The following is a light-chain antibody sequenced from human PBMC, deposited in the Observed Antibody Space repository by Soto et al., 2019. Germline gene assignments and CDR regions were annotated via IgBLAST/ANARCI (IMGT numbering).Light chain of an antibody. CDR2: KAS. Sequence: DIQMTQSPSTLSASVGDRVTITCRASQSISSWLAWYQQKPGRAPKLLIYKASSLKSGVPSRFSGSRSGTEFTLTISSLLPDDFATYYCQQYTSYSHTCGQGTKLEIK. CDR1: QSISSW. CDR3: QQYTSYSHT. J-gene: IGKJ2*01. V-gene: IGKV1-5*03.